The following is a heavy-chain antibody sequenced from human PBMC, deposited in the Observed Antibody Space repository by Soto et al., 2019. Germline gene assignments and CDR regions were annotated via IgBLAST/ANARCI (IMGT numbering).Heavy chain of an antibody. CDR2: ISSSSSYI. D-gene: IGHD3-3*01. CDR3: ARASSPPVGYYYYGMDV. Sequence: EVQLVESGGGLVKPGGSLRLSCAASGFTFSSYSMNWVRQAPGKGLEWVSSISSSSSYIYYADSVKGRFTISRDNAKNSLYLQMNSLRAEDTAVYYCARASSPPVGYYYYGMDVWGQGTTVTVSS. CDR1: GFTFSSYS. V-gene: IGHV3-21*01. J-gene: IGHJ6*02.